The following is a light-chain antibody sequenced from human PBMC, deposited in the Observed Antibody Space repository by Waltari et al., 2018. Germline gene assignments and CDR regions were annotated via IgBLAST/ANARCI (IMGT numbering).Light chain of an antibody. V-gene: IGLV2-23*02. J-gene: IGLJ1*01. CDR3: CSYAGSSTYV. CDR2: DVS. CDR1: SSDVGGYNY. Sequence: QSALTQPASVSGSPGPSITISCPGTSSDVGGYNYVPWYQQHPGKAPKLMIYDVSKRPSGVSNRFSGSKSGNTASLTIYGLQAEDEADYYCCSYAGSSTYVFGTGTKVTVL.